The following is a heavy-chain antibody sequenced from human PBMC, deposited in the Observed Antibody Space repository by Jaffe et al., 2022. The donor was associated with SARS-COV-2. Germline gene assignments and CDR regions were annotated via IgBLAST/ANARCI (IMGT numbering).Heavy chain of an antibody. V-gene: IGHV3-21*01. CDR3: ARASRGDSFDY. CDR2: ITSSSSYI. CDR1: GFTFSSYN. D-gene: IGHD3-10*01. Sequence: EVQLVESGGGLVKPGGSLRLSCAASGFTFSSYNMNWVRQAPGKGLEWVSSITSSSSYIYYADSVKGRFTISRDNAKNSLYLQMNSLRAEDTAVFYCARASRGDSFDYWGQGTLVTVSS. J-gene: IGHJ4*02.